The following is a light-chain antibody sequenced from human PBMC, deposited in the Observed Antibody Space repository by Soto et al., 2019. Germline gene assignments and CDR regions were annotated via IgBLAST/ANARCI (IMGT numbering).Light chain of an antibody. CDR2: GAS. J-gene: IGKJ1*01. CDR1: QSFSSTY. Sequence: EIVLTQSPGTLSLSPGERATLSCRASQSFSSTYLAWYQQNPGQAPRLLIYGASSRATGIPDRFSGSGSGTDFTLTISRLEPEDFAVYYCQQCGSSLWTFGQGTKVDIK. V-gene: IGKV3-20*01. CDR3: QQCGSSLWT.